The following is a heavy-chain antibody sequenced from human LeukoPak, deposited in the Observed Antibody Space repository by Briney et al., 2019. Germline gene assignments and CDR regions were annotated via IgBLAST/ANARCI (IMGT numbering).Heavy chain of an antibody. CDR3: ATDHGFHYGAYFDY. J-gene: IGHJ4*02. V-gene: IGHV3-30*03. Sequence: GGSLILSCAASGFTFGSFGMHWVRQAPGKGLEWVAVISYDGSNKYSADSVKGRFTISRDNSKNTLYLQMNSLRAEDTAVYYCATDHGFHYGAYFDYWGQGTLVTVSS. CDR1: GFTFGSFG. D-gene: IGHD4-17*01. CDR2: ISYDGSNK.